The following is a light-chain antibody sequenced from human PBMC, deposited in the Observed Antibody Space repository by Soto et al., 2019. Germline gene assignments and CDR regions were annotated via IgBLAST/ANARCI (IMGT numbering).Light chain of an antibody. V-gene: IGKV3-15*01. CDR1: QSVSSN. J-gene: IGKJ1*01. CDR3: QQYNNWWT. CDR2: GAS. Sequence: EIVMTQYPATLSVSPGERATLACRASQSVSSNLAWYQQKPGQAPRLLIYGASTRATGIPARFSGSGSGTEFTLTISSLQYEDFAVYYCQQYNNWWTFGQGNKVEIK.